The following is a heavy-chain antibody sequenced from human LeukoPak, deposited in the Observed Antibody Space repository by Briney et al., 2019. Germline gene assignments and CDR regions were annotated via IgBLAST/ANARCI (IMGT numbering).Heavy chain of an antibody. CDR3: AKGYSSTWELNWFDP. J-gene: IGHJ5*02. CDR2: ISGSGGST. Sequence: GGSLRLSCAASGFTFSSYAMSWVRQAPGKGLEWVSAISGSGGSTYYADSVKGRFTISRDNAKNSLYLQMNSLRAEDTALYYCAKGYSSTWELNWFDPWGQGTLVTVSS. D-gene: IGHD6-13*01. V-gene: IGHV3-23*01. CDR1: GFTFSSYA.